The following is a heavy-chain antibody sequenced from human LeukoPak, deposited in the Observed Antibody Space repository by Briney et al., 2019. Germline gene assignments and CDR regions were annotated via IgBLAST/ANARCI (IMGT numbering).Heavy chain of an antibody. D-gene: IGHD7-27*01. CDR1: GFTFSSYA. Sequence: GGSLRLSCAASGFTFSSYAMSWVRQAPGKGLEWVSAISGSGGSTYYADSVKGRFTISRDNSKNTLYLQMNSLRAEDTAVYYCAKDHPGDSGVYNWFDPWGQGTLVTVSS. CDR3: AKDHPGDSGVYNWFDP. V-gene: IGHV3-23*01. J-gene: IGHJ5*02. CDR2: ISGSGGST.